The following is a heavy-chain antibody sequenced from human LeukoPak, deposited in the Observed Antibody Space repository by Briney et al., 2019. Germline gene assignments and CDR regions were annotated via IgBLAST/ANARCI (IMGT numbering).Heavy chain of an antibody. CDR2: ITGDGANT. CDR3: AKLIPTGDCSRTSCYGFDY. V-gene: IGHV3-23*01. D-gene: IGHD2-2*01. J-gene: IGHJ4*02. CDR1: GFTFSSYA. Sequence: GGSLRLSCAASGFTFSSYAMTWVRQAPGKGLGWVSAITGDGANTYYADSVKGRFTISRDNSKNTLYLQMNSLRAEDTALYYCAKLIPTGDCSRTSCYGFDYWGQGTLVTVSS.